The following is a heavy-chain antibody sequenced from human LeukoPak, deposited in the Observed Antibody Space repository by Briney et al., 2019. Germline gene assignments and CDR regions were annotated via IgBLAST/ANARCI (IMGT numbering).Heavy chain of an antibody. J-gene: IGHJ4*02. CDR3: AKDKQWLVPHTYYFDY. Sequence: GGSLRLSCAAPGFTFSSYAMSGFGQAPGKGLEWFSAISGSGGSTYYADSVKGRFTVSRDNSKNTLYLQMNSLRAEDTAVYYCAKDKQWLVPHTYYFDYWGQGTLVTVSS. CDR1: GFTFSSYA. D-gene: IGHD6-19*01. CDR2: ISGSGGST. V-gene: IGHV3-23*01.